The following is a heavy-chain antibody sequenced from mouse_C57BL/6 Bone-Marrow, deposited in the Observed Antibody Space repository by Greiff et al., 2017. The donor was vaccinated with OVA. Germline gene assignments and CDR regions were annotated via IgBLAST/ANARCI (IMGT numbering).Heavy chain of an antibody. D-gene: IGHD2-5*01. V-gene: IGHV1-7*01. CDR1: GYTFTSYW. CDR3: ARRDSNYPAWFAY. CDR2: INPSSGYT. J-gene: IGHJ3*01. Sequence: VQLKESGAELAKPGASVKLSCKASGYTFTSYWMHWVKQRPGQGLEWIGYINPSSGYTKYNQKFKDKATLTADKSSSTAYMQLSSLTYEDSAVYYCARRDSNYPAWFAYWGQGTLVTVSA.